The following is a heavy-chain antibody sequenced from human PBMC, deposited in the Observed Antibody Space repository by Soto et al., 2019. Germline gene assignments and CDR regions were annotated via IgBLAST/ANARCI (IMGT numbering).Heavy chain of an antibody. Sequence: SQTLSLTCAISGDSVSSNTASWNWIRQSPSRGLEWLGRTCFRSKWYNDYAVSVKSRIIINPDTSNNQFSLQLNSVTPEDTAVYFCAKGDNLGPKTGYAFDPWGQGIMVTSPQ. CDR3: AKGDNLGPKTGYAFDP. V-gene: IGHV6-1*01. CDR2: TCFRSKWYN. J-gene: IGHJ5*02. D-gene: IGHD5-12*01. CDR1: GDSVSSNTAS.